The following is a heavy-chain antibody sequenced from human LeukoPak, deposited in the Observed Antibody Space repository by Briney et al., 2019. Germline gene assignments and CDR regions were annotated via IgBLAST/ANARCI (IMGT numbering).Heavy chain of an antibody. CDR2: INHSGST. CDR1: GGSFSGYY. D-gene: IGHD6-13*01. J-gene: IGHJ6*02. CDR3: ARVRRIRSWYKVEDYYYGMDV. V-gene: IGHV4-34*01. Sequence: SETLSLTCAVYGGSFSGYYWSWIRQPPGKGLEWIGEINHSGSTNYNPSLKSRVTISVDTSKNQFSLKLSSVTAADTAVYYCARVRRIRSWYKVEDYYYGMDVWGQGTTVTVSS.